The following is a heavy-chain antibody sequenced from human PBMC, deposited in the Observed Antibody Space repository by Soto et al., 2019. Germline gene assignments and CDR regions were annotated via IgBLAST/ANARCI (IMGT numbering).Heavy chain of an antibody. D-gene: IGHD6-19*01. J-gene: IGHJ5*02. CDR2: AYPRGST. CDR3: ARVAGSGWYDA. V-gene: IGHV4-30-2*01. CDR1: GGYIVSGSYS. Sequence: SETLSRTCAVSGGYIVSGSYSWCWIRKPPGKGREWIGTAYPRGSTYNDPSLKSRVTIALDLTKNQFSLNLNSVTAADTAGDYCARVAGSGWYDAWGQGTMVTVSS.